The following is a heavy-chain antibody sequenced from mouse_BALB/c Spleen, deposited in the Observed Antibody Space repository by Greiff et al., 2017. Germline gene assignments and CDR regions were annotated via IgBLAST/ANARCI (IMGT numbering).Heavy chain of an antibody. CDR3: ARGGNYFDY. Sequence: VQLQQSGAELAKPGASVKMSCKAFGYTFTSYWMHWVKQRPGQGLEWIGYINPSTGYTEYNQKFKDKATLTADKSSSTAYMQLSGLTSEDSAVYYCARGGNYFDYWGQGTTLTVSS. J-gene: IGHJ2*01. CDR1: GYTFTSYW. V-gene: IGHV1-7*01. D-gene: IGHD1-1*02. CDR2: INPSTGYT.